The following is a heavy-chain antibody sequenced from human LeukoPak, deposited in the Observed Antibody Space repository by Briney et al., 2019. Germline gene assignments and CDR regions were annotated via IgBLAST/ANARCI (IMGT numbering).Heavy chain of an antibody. CDR3: ARVIYYDSSGYWSYFDY. CDR2: IYYSGST. CDR1: GGSISSSSYY. D-gene: IGHD3-22*01. J-gene: IGHJ4*02. V-gene: IGHV4-39*01. Sequence: SETLSLTCTVSGGSISSSSYYWGWIRQPPGKGLEWIGSIYYSGSTYYNPSLKSRVTISVDTSKNQFSLKLSSVTAADTAVYYCARVIYYDSSGYWSYFDYWGQGTLVTVSS.